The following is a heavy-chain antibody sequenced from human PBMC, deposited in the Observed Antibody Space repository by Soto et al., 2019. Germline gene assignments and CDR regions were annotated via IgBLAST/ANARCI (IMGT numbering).Heavy chain of an antibody. CDR2: ISGSGGTA. CDR3: AKGRGQNWNVDY. V-gene: IGHV3-23*01. D-gene: IGHD1-1*01. J-gene: IGHJ4*02. Sequence: EVQLLEFGGGSVQPGGSLRLSCAASGFTFSSYAMHWVRRPPGKGLEWVSSISGSGGTAYYADSVKGRFSISRDSLVNTLYLQMNSLTAEDTAVYYCAKGRGQNWNVDYWGQGTLVTVSP. CDR1: GFTFSSYA.